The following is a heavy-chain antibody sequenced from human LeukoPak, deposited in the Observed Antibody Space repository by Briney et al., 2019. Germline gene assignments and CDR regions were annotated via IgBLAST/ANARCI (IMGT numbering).Heavy chain of an antibody. V-gene: IGHV4-59*01. CDR3: ARGRSNSDY. D-gene: IGHD3/OR15-3a*01. CDR2: IYYSGST. J-gene: IGHJ4*02. Sequence: SETLSLTCTVSGGSINSYYWIWIRQPLGKGLEWIGYIYYSGSTNYNPSLKSRVTISVDTSKNQFSLTLSSVTAADTAVYYCARGRSNSDYWGQGTLVTVSS. CDR1: GGSINSYY.